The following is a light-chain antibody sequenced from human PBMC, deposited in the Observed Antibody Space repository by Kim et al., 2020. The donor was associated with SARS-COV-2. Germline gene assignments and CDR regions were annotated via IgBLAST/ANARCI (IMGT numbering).Light chain of an antibody. CDR2: YDD. CDR3: AAWDDSLNAVI. J-gene: IGLJ2*01. Sequence: ELTQPPSVSEVPRQRVTISCSGSSSNIGNNAVSWYQQLPGKAPRLVVYYDDLRPSGVSDRFSGSKSGTSASLAISGLQSEDEGDYYCAAWDDSLNAVIFGGGTQVTVL. CDR1: SSNIGNNA. V-gene: IGLV1-36*01.